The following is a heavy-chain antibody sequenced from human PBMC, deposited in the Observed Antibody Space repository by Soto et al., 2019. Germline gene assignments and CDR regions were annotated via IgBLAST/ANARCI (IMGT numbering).Heavy chain of an antibody. Sequence: KGTPSFRLPLTFSGFSFSPKGVGVGCMRQPPGKAREWLPLIFLNDAERNRPSRKSRLTIPKDTSKNQVALTMSNMDPVDTATYYCVHNGYSYDPFGYWGRGPLV. V-gene: IGHV2-5*01. CDR3: VHNGYSYDPFGY. CDR2: IFLNDAE. CDR1: GFSFSPKGVG. D-gene: IGHD5-18*01. J-gene: IGHJ4*02.